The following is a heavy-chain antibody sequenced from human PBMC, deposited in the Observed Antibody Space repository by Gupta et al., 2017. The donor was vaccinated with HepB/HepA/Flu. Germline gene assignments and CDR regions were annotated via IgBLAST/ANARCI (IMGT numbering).Heavy chain of an antibody. CDR3: ATQRSTIVESSQTVYYYYYMDV. CDR2: IIPIFGTP. J-gene: IGHJ6*03. Sequence: QVQLVQSGAEVKKPGSSVKVSCKASGGTFSNYAVSWVRPAPGQGLGWMGGIIPIFGTPYYAQKFQGRVTITADKSTSTVYMELSGRGSEDTAVYYCATQRSTIVESSQTVYYYYYMDVWGKGTTVTVSS. D-gene: IGHD3-9*01. V-gene: IGHV1-69*06. CDR1: GGTFSNYA.